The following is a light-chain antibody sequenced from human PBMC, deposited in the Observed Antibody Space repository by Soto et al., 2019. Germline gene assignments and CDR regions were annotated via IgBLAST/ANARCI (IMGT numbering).Light chain of an antibody. CDR2: EVN. CDR3: GSYTSATTWV. CDR1: SSDIGGYKY. Sequence: QSVLTQPASVSGSPGQSITISCTGTSSDIGGYKYVSWYQHHPGKVPQLIIYEVNNRPSGVSNRFSGSKSGNTASLTISGLQAEDEAVYYCGSYTSATTWVFGGGTKLTVL. V-gene: IGLV2-14*01. J-gene: IGLJ3*02.